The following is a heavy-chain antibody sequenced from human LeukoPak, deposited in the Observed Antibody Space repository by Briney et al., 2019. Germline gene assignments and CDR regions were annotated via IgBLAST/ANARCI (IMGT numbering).Heavy chain of an antibody. Sequence: GGSLRLSCAASGFSFRTHSMKWVRQAPGKGLEWVSCITSFGSDIYYADSVKGRFTISRDDGKNSLYLQMNSLGAEDSAVYYCARAHDFWSGYGGNYMDVWGKGTTVTVSS. CDR3: ARAHDFWSGYGGNYMDV. CDR1: GFSFRTHS. J-gene: IGHJ6*03. D-gene: IGHD3-3*01. CDR2: ITSFGSDI. V-gene: IGHV3-21*01.